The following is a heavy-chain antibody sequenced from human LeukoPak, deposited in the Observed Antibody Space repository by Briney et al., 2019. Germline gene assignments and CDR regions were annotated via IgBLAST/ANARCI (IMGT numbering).Heavy chain of an antibody. CDR1: GASITSSSYY. D-gene: IGHD2-2*01. CDR3: AGCSSTSCSYYYYYYGMDV. V-gene: IGHV4-39*01. CDR2: IYYSGST. J-gene: IGHJ6*02. Sequence: PSETLSLTCTVSGASITSSSYYWGWIRQPPGKGLEWIGSIYYSGSTYYNPSLKSRVTISVDTSKNQFSLKLSSVTAADTAVYYCAGCSSTSCSYYYYYYGMDVWGQGTTVTVSS.